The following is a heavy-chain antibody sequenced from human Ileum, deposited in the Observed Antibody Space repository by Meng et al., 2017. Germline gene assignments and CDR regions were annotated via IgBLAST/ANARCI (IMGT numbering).Heavy chain of an antibody. V-gene: IGHV1-18*01. CDR3: AKDSVATATQFDS. Sequence: VQLVQSGAEITKHGALVTGSCKASGYTFTDYGISWVRQAPGQRLQWLGWVIGYSGQSHYAQRVRDRVAMTTDTSTNTAYMELRSLRSDDTAVYYCAKDSVATATQFDSWGQGTLVTVSS. J-gene: IGHJ4*02. CDR2: VIGYSGQS. D-gene: IGHD5-12*01. CDR1: GYTFTDYG.